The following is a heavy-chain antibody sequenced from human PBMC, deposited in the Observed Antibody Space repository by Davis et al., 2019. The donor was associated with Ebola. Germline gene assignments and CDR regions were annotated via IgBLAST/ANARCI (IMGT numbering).Heavy chain of an antibody. V-gene: IGHV1-3*01. Sequence: ASVKVSCKASGYTFTSYAMHWVRQAPGQRLEWMGWINAGNGNTKYSQKFQGRVTITRDTSASTAYMELSSLRSEDTAVYYCARTDLEGYCSGGSCYSWFDPWGQGTLVTVSS. CDR1: GYTFTSYA. CDR3: ARTDLEGYCSGGSCYSWFDP. CDR2: INAGNGNT. J-gene: IGHJ5*02. D-gene: IGHD2-15*01.